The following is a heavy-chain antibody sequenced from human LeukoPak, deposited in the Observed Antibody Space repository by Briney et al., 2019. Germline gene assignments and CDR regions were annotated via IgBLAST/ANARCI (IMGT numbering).Heavy chain of an antibody. CDR3: ARDGGNTGYDLFDY. J-gene: IGHJ4*02. D-gene: IGHD5-12*01. CDR1: GFTFSSFW. V-gene: IGHV3-7*03. Sequence: GGSLRLSCAASGFTFSSFWMTWVRQAPGKGLEWVGNIKRDGSEKNYADSVRGRFTISRDNAKNSLYLQMNSLRAEDTAVYYCARDGGNTGYDLFDYWGQETLVTVSS. CDR2: IKRDGSEK.